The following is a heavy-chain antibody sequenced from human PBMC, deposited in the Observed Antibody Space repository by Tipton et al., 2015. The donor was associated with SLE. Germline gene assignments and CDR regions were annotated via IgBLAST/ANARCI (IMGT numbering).Heavy chain of an antibody. Sequence: PGLVKPSETLSLTCTVSGDSINSYYWSWIRQPPGEGLEWIGYIYYGEGTNYSPSLKSRVAISLDASKNQLSLKLSSVTAADTAVYYWARHHGSGWLYGLDVWGQGTTVTVSS. V-gene: IGHV4-59*08. CDR2: IYYGEGT. CDR1: GDSINSYY. J-gene: IGHJ6*02. CDR3: ARHHGSGWLYGLDV. D-gene: IGHD6-19*01.